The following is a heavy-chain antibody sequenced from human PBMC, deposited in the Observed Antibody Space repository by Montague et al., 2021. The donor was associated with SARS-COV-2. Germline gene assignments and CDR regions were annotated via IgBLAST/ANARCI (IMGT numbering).Heavy chain of an antibody. Sequence: SETLSLTCTVSGGSISSFYWSWFRQPPGKGLEWIGYISDSGSTNYNPSLTSRVTTPVDTSKNQFSLKVNSVTAADTAVYYCARHYSATLPAVYWGQGTLVTVSS. J-gene: IGHJ4*02. D-gene: IGHD2-15*01. CDR3: ARHYSATLPAVY. CDR2: ISDSGST. CDR1: GGSISSFY. V-gene: IGHV4-59*08.